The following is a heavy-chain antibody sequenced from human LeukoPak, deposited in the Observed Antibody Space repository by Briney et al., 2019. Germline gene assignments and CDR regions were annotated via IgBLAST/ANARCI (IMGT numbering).Heavy chain of an antibody. J-gene: IGHJ4*02. CDR3: ARERDGRFFDY. V-gene: IGHV3-7*01. D-gene: IGHD5-24*01. CDR2: INQEGSEK. Sequence: GGSLRLSCEVSGLIFRSYWMSWVRQAPGKGLGWVANINQEGSEKYFEDSVKGRFTISRDNAKNSLHLQMNTLRAEDTAVYYCARERDGRFFDYWGQGTVVTVSS. CDR1: GLIFRSYW.